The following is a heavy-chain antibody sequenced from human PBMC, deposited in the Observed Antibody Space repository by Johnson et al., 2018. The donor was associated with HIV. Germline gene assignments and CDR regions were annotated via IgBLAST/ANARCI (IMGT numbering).Heavy chain of an antibody. V-gene: IGHV3-33*03. Sequence: QVQLVESGGGVVQPGKSLRLSCAASGFTFSSYGMHWVRQAPGKGLEWVAVIWYDGSQKYYVDSVKGRFTISRDNAKNSVYLQMKSLRAEDTAVYYCARRSGYAFDIWGQGTMVTVSS. CDR3: ARRSGYAFDI. CDR1: GFTFSSYG. J-gene: IGHJ3*02. CDR2: IWYDGSQK. D-gene: IGHD5-24*01.